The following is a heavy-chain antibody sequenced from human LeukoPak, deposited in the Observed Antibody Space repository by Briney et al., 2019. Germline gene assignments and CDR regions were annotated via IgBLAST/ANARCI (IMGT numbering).Heavy chain of an antibody. CDR3: ARGGAARPRDY. CDR2: IKQDGSEK. Sequence: GGSLRLSCAASGFTFSSYAMHWVRQAPGKGLEWVANIKQDGSEKYYVDSVKGRFTISRDNAKNSLYLQMNSLRAEDTAVYYCARGGAARPRDYWGQGTLVTVSS. D-gene: IGHD6-6*01. CDR1: GFTFSSYA. V-gene: IGHV3-7*04. J-gene: IGHJ4*02.